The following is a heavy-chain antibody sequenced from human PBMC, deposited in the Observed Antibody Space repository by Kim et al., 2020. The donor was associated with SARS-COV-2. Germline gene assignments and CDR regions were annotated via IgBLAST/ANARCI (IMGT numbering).Heavy chain of an antibody. CDR1: GGSISSSNW. CDR3: ARSFKYYDILTGHYYYYGMDV. Sequence: SETLSLTCAVSGGSISSSNWWSWVRQPPGKGLEWIGEIYHSGSTNYNPSLKSRVTISVDKSKNQFSLKLSSVTAADTAVYYCARSFKYYDILTGHYYYYGMDVWGQGTTVTVSS. CDR2: IYHSGST. D-gene: IGHD3-9*01. V-gene: IGHV4-4*02. J-gene: IGHJ6*02.